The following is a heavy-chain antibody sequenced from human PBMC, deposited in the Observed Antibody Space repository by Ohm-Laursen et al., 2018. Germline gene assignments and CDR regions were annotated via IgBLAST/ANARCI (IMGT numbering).Heavy chain of an antibody. CDR2: IYYSGSS. J-gene: IGHJ4*02. CDR1: GGSISSYY. V-gene: IGHV4-59*01. CDR3: AKDSEGSGCDY. D-gene: IGHD6-19*01. Sequence: SETLSLTWTVSGGSISSYYWSWIRQPPGKGLEWIGYIYYSGSSNYNPSLKSRVTISVDTSKNQFSLKLSSVTAADTAVYYCAKDSEGSGCDYWGQGTLVTVSS.